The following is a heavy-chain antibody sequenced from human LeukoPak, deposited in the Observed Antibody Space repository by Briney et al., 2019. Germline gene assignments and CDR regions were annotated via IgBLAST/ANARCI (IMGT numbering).Heavy chain of an antibody. CDR3: ARLISGYCSGGSCYSWYYYYYMDV. CDR2: ISAYNGNT. J-gene: IGHJ6*03. CDR1: GYTFTSYG. V-gene: IGHV1-18*01. D-gene: IGHD2-15*01. Sequence: GASVKVSGKASGYTFTSYGISWVRQAPGQGLEWMGWISAYNGNTNYAQKLQGRVTMTTDTSTSTAYMELRSLRSDDTAVYYCARLISGYCSGGSCYSWYYYYYMDVWGKGTTVTISS.